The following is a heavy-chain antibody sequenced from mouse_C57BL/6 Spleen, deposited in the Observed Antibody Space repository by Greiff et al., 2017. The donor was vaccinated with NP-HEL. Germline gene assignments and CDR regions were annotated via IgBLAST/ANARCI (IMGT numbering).Heavy chain of an antibody. CDR2: INPNNGGT. CDR3: ARRYYGSSFDY. V-gene: IGHV1-26*01. Sequence: VQLKQSGPELVKPGASVKISCKASGYTFTDYYMNWVKQSHGKSLEWIGDINPNNGGTSYNQKFKGKATLTVDKSSSTAYMELRSLTSEDSAVYYCARRYYGSSFDYWGQGTTLTVSS. D-gene: IGHD1-1*01. CDR1: GYTFTDYY. J-gene: IGHJ2*01.